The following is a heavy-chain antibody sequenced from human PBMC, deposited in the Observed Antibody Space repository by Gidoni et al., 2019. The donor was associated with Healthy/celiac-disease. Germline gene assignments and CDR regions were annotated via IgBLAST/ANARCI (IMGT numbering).Heavy chain of an antibody. V-gene: IGHV1-2*02. J-gene: IGHJ3*02. Sequence: QVQLVQSGAEVKKPGASVKVSCKASGYTFTGYYMHWVRQAPGQGLEWMGWINPNSGGTNYAQKFQGRVTMTRDTSISTAYMELSRLRSDDTAVYYCARDWGDTPGRIGWDAFDIWGQGTMVTVSS. CDR2: INPNSGGT. CDR1: GYTFTGYY. D-gene: IGHD3-16*01. CDR3: ARDWGDTPGRIGWDAFDI.